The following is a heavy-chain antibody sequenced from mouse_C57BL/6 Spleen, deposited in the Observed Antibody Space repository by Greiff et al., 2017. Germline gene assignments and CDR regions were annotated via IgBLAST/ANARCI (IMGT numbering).Heavy chain of an antibody. CDR3: ARSGYYGSSPYAMDY. CDR1: GFNIKDYY. CDR2: IDPEDGET. V-gene: IGHV14-2*01. J-gene: IGHJ4*01. Sequence: VQLKESGAELVKPGASVKLSCTASGFNIKDYYMHWVKQRTEQGLEWIGRIDPEDGETKNAPKFQGKATITADTSSNTAYLQLSSLTSEDTAVYYCARSGYYGSSPYAMDYWGQGTSVTVSS. D-gene: IGHD1-1*01.